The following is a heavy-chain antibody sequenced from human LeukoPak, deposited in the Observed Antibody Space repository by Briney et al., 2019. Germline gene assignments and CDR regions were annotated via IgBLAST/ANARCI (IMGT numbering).Heavy chain of an antibody. D-gene: IGHD6-19*01. J-gene: IGHJ4*02. CDR2: ISYDGSNK. CDR1: GFTFSSYA. V-gene: IGHV3-30*04. Sequence: PGGSLRLSCAASGFTFSSYAKHWVRQAPGKGLEWVAVISYDGSNKYYADSVKGRFTISRDNSKNTLYLQMNSLRAEDTAVYYCARSSSGWYFWCDYWGQGTLVTVSS. CDR3: ARSSSGWYFWCDY.